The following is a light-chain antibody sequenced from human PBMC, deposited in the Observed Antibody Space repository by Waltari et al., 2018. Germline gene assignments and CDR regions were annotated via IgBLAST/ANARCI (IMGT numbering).Light chain of an antibody. J-gene: IGLJ3*02. V-gene: IGLV2-11*01. CDR2: DVD. CDR3: CSYAGRYTWV. CDR1: SSDVGSNNR. Sequence: QSALPQPRSVSGSPGQSVTISCTGASSDVGSNNRVSWYQQPPGTAPKLIIHDVDKRPSGVPDRFSGSKSGNTASLTISGLQGEDEADYYCCSYAGRYTWVFGGGTKLTVL.